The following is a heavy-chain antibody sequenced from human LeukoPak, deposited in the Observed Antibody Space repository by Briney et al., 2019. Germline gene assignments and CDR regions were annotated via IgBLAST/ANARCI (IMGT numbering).Heavy chain of an antibody. CDR3: ARLNILTGYLGSGYFDY. J-gene: IGHJ4*02. CDR2: IYYSGST. D-gene: IGHD3-9*01. Sequence: SETLSLTCTVSGGSISSSSYYWGWIRQPPGKGLEWIASIYYSGSTYYNPSLKSRVTISVDTSKNQFSLKLSSVTAADTAVYYCARLNILTGYLGSGYFDYWGQGTLVTVSS. CDR1: GGSISSSSYY. V-gene: IGHV4-39*07.